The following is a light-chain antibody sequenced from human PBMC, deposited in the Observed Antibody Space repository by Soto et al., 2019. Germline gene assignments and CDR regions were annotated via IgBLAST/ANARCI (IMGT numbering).Light chain of an antibody. CDR3: SSYTSSSTLNYV. Sequence: VLTQPASVSGSPGQSITISCTGTSSDVGGYNYVSWYQQHPGKAPKLMIYDVSNRPSGVSNRFSGSKSGNTASLTISGLQAEDEADYYCSSYTSSSTLNYVFGTGTKVTVL. CDR2: DVS. V-gene: IGLV2-14*01. J-gene: IGLJ1*01. CDR1: SSDVGGYNY.